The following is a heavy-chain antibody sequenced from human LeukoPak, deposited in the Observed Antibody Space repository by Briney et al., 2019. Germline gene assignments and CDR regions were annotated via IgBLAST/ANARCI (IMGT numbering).Heavy chain of an antibody. CDR1: GFTFRSYA. Sequence: GGSLRLSCAASGFTFRSYAMSWVRQAPGKGLEWVSGISGSGGSTYYADSVKGRFTISRDNSKNTLHLQMNSLRAEDTAVYYCAKEASSATMTDAFDIWGQGTMVTVSS. CDR3: AKEASSATMTDAFDI. CDR2: ISGSGGST. J-gene: IGHJ3*02. V-gene: IGHV3-23*01. D-gene: IGHD3-22*01.